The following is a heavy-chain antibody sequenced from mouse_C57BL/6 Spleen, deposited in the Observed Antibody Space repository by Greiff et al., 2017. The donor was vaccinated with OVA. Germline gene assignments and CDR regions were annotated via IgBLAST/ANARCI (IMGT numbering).Heavy chain of an antibody. V-gene: IGHV5-6*01. Sequence: EVKLVESGGDLVKPGGSLKLSCAASGFTFSSYGMSWVRQTPDKRLEWVATISSGGSYTYYPDSVKGRFTISRDNAKNTLYLQMSSLKSEDTAMYYCARQIYDGYYVAMDYWGQGTSVTVSS. D-gene: IGHD2-3*01. CDR3: ARQIYDGYYVAMDY. J-gene: IGHJ4*01. CDR2: ISSGGSYT. CDR1: GFTFSSYG.